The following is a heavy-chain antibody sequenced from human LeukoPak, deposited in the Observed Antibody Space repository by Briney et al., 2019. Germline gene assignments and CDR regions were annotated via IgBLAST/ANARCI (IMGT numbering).Heavy chain of an antibody. CDR2: IQQHGSET. D-gene: IGHD2-2*01. CDR1: GFTFSNYW. Sequence: GGSLRLSCEGSGFTFSNYWMSWVRQAPGKGLEWVANIQQHGSETYYGDSVKGRFTISRDNAKNSLYLQMNSLRAEDTAVHYCATYSSSNGREFQYWGQGTLVTVSS. CDR3: ATYSSSNGREFQY. V-gene: IGHV3-7*01. J-gene: IGHJ1*01.